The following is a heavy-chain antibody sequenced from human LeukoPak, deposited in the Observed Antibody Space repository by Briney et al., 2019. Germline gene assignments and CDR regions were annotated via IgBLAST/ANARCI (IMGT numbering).Heavy chain of an antibody. CDR3: ARHSTSASGTYALDY. J-gene: IGHJ4*02. Sequence: GESLKISCKASGYNFPKSWIGWVRQMPGKGLEWMGIIYPHDSDTRYSPSFQCQVTISADKSNTTAYLQWSSLKASDTAIYYCARHSTSASGTYALDYWGQGTLVAVSS. CDR1: GYNFPKSW. V-gene: IGHV5-51*01. CDR2: IYPHDSDT. D-gene: IGHD3-10*01.